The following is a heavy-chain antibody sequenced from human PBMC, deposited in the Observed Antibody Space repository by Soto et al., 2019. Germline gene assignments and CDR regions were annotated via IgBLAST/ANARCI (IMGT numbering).Heavy chain of an antibody. CDR1: GFTLSSYW. CDR2: INSDGTSA. V-gene: IGHV3-74*01. J-gene: IGHJ4*02. Sequence: GSLRLSCAASGFTLSSYWMHWVRQPPGKGLVWVSRINSDGTSASYADSVKGRFTVSRDNAKNTLYLQMNSLRAEDTAVYYCARGYCSSSSCYTGVIGSYWGPGSLVTVSS. D-gene: IGHD2-2*01. CDR3: ARGYCSSSSCYTGVIGSY.